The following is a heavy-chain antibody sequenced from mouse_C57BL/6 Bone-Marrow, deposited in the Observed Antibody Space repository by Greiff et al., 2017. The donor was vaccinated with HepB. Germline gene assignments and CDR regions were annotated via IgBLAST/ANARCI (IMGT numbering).Heavy chain of an antibody. J-gene: IGHJ1*03. CDR2: IDPETGGT. V-gene: IGHV1-15*01. CDR3: TRNKPPSYYGSSHWYFDV. CDR1: GYTFTDYE. Sequence: QVHVKQSGAELVRPGASVTLSCKASGYTFTDYEMHWVKQTPVHGLEWIGAIDPETGGTAYNQKFKGKAILTADKSSSTAYMEIRSLTSEDSAVYYCTRNKPPSYYGSSHWYFDVWGTGTTVTVSS. D-gene: IGHD1-1*01.